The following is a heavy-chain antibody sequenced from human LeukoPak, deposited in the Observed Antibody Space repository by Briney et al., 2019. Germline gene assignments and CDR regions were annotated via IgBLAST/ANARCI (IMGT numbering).Heavy chain of an antibody. V-gene: IGHV3-23*01. CDR2: ISGSGGST. Sequence: GGSLRLSCAASGFTFSSYAMSWVRQAPGKGLEWVSAISGSGGSTYYADSVKGRFTISRDNSKNTLYLQMDSLRAEDTAVYYCAKVDYYDSSCDTSIDYWGQGTLVTVSS. CDR1: GFTFSSYA. CDR3: AKVDYYDSSCDTSIDY. J-gene: IGHJ4*02. D-gene: IGHD3-22*01.